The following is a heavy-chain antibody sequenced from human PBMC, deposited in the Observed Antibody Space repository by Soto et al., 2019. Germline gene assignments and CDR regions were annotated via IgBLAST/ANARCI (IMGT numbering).Heavy chain of an antibody. CDR2: IIPMFDTT. CDR3: ARGAAAGSYYGMDV. Sequence: VQLVQSGAEVKKPGSSVKVSCKASGDTFSSHGITWGRQAPGLGLEWMGGIIPMFDTTNYAQKFQGRLTITADESTSTAYMELSRLSSEDTAVYFCARGAAAGSYYGMDVWGQGTSVTVSS. D-gene: IGHD6-13*01. CDR1: GDTFSSHG. J-gene: IGHJ6*02. V-gene: IGHV1-69*12.